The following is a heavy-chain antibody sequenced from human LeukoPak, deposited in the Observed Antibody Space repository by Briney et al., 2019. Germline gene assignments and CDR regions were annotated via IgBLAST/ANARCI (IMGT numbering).Heavy chain of an antibody. Sequence: ASVKVSCKASGYTFTSYAMRWVRQAPGQRLEWMGWINAGNGNTKYSQKFQGRVTITRDTSASTAYMELSSLRSEDTAVYYCARDRGRIVAVPAAHGMDVWGQGTTVTVSS. CDR2: INAGNGNT. J-gene: IGHJ6*02. CDR1: GYTFTSYA. V-gene: IGHV1-3*01. CDR3: ARDRGRIVAVPAAHGMDV. D-gene: IGHD2-2*01.